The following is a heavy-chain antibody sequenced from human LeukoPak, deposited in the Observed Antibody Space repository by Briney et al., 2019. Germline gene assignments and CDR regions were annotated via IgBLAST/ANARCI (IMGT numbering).Heavy chain of an antibody. Sequence: ASVKVSCKASGYTFTSYDINWVRQAPGQGLEWMGWINPNSGGTSSAQKFQGRVTMTRDTSITTVYMEVSWLTSDDTAIYYCARADRLDGGPYLIGPRGQGTLVTVSS. CDR3: ARADRLDGGPYLIGP. V-gene: IGHV1-2*02. J-gene: IGHJ4*02. CDR2: INPNSGGT. CDR1: GYTFTSYD. D-gene: IGHD2-21*01.